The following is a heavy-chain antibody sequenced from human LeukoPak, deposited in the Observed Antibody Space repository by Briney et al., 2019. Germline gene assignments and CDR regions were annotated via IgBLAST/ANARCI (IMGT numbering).Heavy chain of an antibody. CDR1: GYTFTGYY. Sequence: GASVKVSCKASGYTFTGYYMHWVRQAPGQGLEWMGWINPNSGGTNYAQKFQGRVTMTRDTSISTAYMELSRLRSDDTAVYYCARELLGYCSSTSCYGWGPFDYWGQGTLVTVSS. CDR2: INPNSGGT. D-gene: IGHD2-2*01. CDR3: ARELLGYCSSTSCYGWGPFDY. V-gene: IGHV1-2*02. J-gene: IGHJ4*02.